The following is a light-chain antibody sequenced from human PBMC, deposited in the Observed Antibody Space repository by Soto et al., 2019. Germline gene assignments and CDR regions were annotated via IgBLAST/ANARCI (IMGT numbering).Light chain of an antibody. J-gene: IGKJ1*01. CDR1: QSVSSSY. CDR3: QYYDSFRT. CDR2: GAS. Sequence: ETVLTQSPGTLSLSPGERATLSCRASQSVSSSYLAWYQQKPGQSPRLLIYGASGRATGIPDTFSGSESGTDFTLTISRLGPDDFAVYFCQYYDSFRTFGQGTK. V-gene: IGKV3-20*01.